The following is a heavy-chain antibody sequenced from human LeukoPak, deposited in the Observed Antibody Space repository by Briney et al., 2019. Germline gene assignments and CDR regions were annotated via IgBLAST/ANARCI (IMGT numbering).Heavy chain of an antibody. CDR2: IGGDGVST. CDR1: GFIFSNYA. Sequence: GGSLRLSCAASGFIFSNYAMHWVRQAPGKGPQFVSAIGGDGVSTYYADSVKGRFTISRDNSKNTLYLQMGSLRVEDMAVYYCARRYCSSTSCSPFDYWGQGTLVTVSS. J-gene: IGHJ4*02. V-gene: IGHV3-64*02. D-gene: IGHD2-2*01. CDR3: ARRYCSSTSCSPFDY.